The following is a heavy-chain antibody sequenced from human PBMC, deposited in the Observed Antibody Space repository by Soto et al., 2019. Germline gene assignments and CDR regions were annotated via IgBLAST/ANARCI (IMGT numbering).Heavy chain of an antibody. CDR2: ISGSGGST. Sequence: WGSLRLSCAASGFTFISYAISCVRHAPLKWLEWVSAISGSGGSTYYADSVKGRFTISRDNSKNTLYLQMNSLRAEDTAVYYCAKNVAALRGYFDYWGQGTLVTVSS. CDR3: AKNVAALRGYFDY. D-gene: IGHD6-13*01. J-gene: IGHJ4*02. CDR1: GFTFISYA. V-gene: IGHV3-23*01.